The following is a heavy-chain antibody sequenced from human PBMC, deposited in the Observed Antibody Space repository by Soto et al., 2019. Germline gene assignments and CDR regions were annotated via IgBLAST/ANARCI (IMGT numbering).Heavy chain of an antibody. CDR3: ARAVAAGGFY. CDR2: IKQDGSQK. J-gene: IGHJ4*02. V-gene: IGHV3-7*01. CDR1: GFTLSSYW. Sequence: RRLSCAASGFTLSSYWMSWVRQAPGKGLEWVANIKQDGSQKYYVDSVKGRFTISRDNAKNSVYLQMNSLRAEDTAVYYCARAVAAGGFYWGQGTLVTVSS. D-gene: IGHD6-13*01.